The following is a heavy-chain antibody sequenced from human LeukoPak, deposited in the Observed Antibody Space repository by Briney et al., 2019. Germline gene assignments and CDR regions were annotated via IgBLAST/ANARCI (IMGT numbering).Heavy chain of an antibody. D-gene: IGHD1-26*01. CDR1: GFTVSSNY. CDR2: IYSGGST. Sequence: GGSLRLSCAASGFTVSSNYMSWVRQAPGKGLEWVSVIYSGGSTYYADSVKGRFTISRDNSKNTLYLQMNSLRAEDTAVYYCAREYSGSYFRYFQHWGQGTLVTVSS. CDR3: AREYSGSYFRYFQH. V-gene: IGHV3-53*01. J-gene: IGHJ1*01.